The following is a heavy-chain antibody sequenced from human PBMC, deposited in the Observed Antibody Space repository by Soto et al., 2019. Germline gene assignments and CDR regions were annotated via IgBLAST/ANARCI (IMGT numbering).Heavy chain of an antibody. CDR3: AEGGLAAAGYYYYGLDV. CDR2: ITGSGGST. V-gene: IGHV3-23*01. J-gene: IGHJ6*02. D-gene: IGHD6-13*01. Sequence: EVQLLESGGGLVQPGGSLRLSCAASGFTFSSYARTWVRRAPGKGLEWVSSITGSGGSTYYAASVKGRFTISRDNSKNTLYLQVNCLRAEDTAVYYCAEGGLAAAGYYYYGLDVWGQGTTVIVSS. CDR1: GFTFSSYA.